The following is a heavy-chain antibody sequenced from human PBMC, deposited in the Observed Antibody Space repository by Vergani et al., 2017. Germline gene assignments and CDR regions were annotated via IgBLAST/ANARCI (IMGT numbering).Heavy chain of an antibody. CDR1: GGSISSYY. J-gene: IGHJ5*02. V-gene: IGHV4-59*01. CDR3: AGAVVTHWGYSFYP. CDR2: INYSGST. D-gene: IGHD4-23*01. Sequence: QLQLQESGPGLVKPSETLSLICTVSGGSISSYYWSWIRQPPGKGLEWIGYINYSGSTNYNPSLKSRVTISVDTSKNKFSLKLSSVTAADTAVYYCAGAVVTHWGYSFYPWGQGTLVIVSS.